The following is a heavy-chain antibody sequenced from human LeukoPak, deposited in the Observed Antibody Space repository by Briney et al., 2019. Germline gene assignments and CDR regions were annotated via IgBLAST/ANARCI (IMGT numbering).Heavy chain of an antibody. CDR2: IKPHTGDT. D-gene: IGHD4-17*01. CDR1: GYTFTDYY. Sequence: GASVKVSCKASGYTFTDYYLHWVRQAPGQGLEWMGWIKPHTGDTHYAQSFQGRVTMTRDTSISTAYMDLVMLRSDDTGVYYCARGSALSQTTGTTFDYWGQGTLVTVSS. J-gene: IGHJ4*02. V-gene: IGHV1-2*02. CDR3: ARGSALSQTTGTTFDY.